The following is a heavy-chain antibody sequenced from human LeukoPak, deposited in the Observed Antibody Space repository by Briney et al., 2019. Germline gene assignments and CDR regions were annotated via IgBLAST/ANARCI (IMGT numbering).Heavy chain of an antibody. V-gene: IGHV3-73*01. CDR2: IRTKAKSYAT. J-gene: IGHJ4*02. CDR1: GFTFSGSA. D-gene: IGHD6-13*01. CDR3: TRRANMAAANHDY. Sequence: GGSLKLSCAASGFTFSGSAIQWVRQASGKGLEWVGRIRTKAKSYATAYAASVNGRFSISRDDSKNTACLQMNSLKTEDTAVYYCTRRANMAAANHDYSGQGTLVTVSS.